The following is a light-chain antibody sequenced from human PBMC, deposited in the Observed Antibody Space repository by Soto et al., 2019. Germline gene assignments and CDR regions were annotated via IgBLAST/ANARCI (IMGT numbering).Light chain of an antibody. CDR3: QQHFNGPIT. Sequence: EIVLTQSPGTVSLSPGEGASLSCRASQSVSSNQIAWYQQRPGQTPRLLMYGTSNRATGIPARFSGSASGTDFTLTISSLEPEDFAVYYCQQHFNGPITFGQGTRLEI. CDR2: GTS. J-gene: IGKJ5*01. CDR1: QSVSSN. V-gene: IGKV3-11*01.